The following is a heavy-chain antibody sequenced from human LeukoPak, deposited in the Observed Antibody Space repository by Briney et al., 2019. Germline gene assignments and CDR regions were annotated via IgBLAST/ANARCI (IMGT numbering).Heavy chain of an antibody. CDR2: IYYSGGNT. V-gene: IGHV3-23*01. D-gene: IGHD2-2*01. Sequence: GVSLRLSCAASGFMFSNFAMSWVRQAPGKGLEWVSTIYYSGGNTYSADSVKGRFTISRDNAKNTLYLQMNSLRAEDTAVYYGAKDQGQAVVPRRFDYWGQGTLVTVSS. CDR1: GFMFSNFA. CDR3: AKDQGQAVVPRRFDY. J-gene: IGHJ4*02.